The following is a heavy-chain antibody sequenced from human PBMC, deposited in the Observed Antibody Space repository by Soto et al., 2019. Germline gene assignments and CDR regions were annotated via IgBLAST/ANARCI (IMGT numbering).Heavy chain of an antibody. CDR1: GITFSSYA. CDR3: AKQSPVLTPGYYYYGMDV. J-gene: IGHJ6*02. CDR2: ISGSGGST. D-gene: IGHD7-27*01. Sequence: GGSLRLSCAACGITFSSYAMSWVRQAPGKGLECVSAISGSGGSTYYADSVKGRLTISRDNSKNTLYLQKNSLRAEDTAVYYCAKQSPVLTPGYYYYGMDVWGQGTTVTVSS. V-gene: IGHV3-23*01.